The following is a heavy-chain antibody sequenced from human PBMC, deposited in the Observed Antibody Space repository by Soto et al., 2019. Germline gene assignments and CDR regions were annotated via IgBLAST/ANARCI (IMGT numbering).Heavy chain of an antibody. D-gene: IGHD5-18*01. V-gene: IGHV4-59*12. Sequence: SETLSLTCTVSGGSISSYYWSWIRQPPGKGLEWIGYIYYSVSTNYNPSLKSRVTISVDTSKNQFSLKLSSVTAADTAVYYCARDRGYSNWYDPWGQGTLVTVSS. CDR3: ARDRGYSNWYDP. CDR1: GGSISSYY. CDR2: IYYSVST. J-gene: IGHJ5*02.